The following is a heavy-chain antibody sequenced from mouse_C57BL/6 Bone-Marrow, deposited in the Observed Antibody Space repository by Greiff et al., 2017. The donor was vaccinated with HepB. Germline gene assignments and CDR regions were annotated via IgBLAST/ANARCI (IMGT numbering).Heavy chain of an antibody. CDR3: ARRGYYGSSYPFYFDY. CDR1: GYAFSSSW. Sequence: VQLQQSGPELVKPGASVKISCKASGYAFSSSWMNWVKQRPGKGLEWIGRIYPGDGDTNYNGKFKGKATLTADKSSSTAYMQLSSLTSEDSAVYFCARRGYYGSSYPFYFDYWGQGTTLTVSS. D-gene: IGHD1-1*01. V-gene: IGHV1-82*01. J-gene: IGHJ2*01. CDR2: IYPGDGDT.